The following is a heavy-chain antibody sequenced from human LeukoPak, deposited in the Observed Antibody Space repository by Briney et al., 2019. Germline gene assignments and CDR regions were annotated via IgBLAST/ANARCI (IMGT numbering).Heavy chain of an antibody. CDR1: GFTFSNYG. CDR2: ISGGGGTT. CDR3: AREEGYIYGLLDY. D-gene: IGHD5-18*01. Sequence: GGSLRLSCAASGFTFSNYGMSWVRRAPGKGPEWVSAISGGGGTTYYADSVKGRFTISRDNSKNTLYLQMNSLRADDTAVYYCAREEGYIYGLLDYWGQGTLVTVSS. V-gene: IGHV3-23*01. J-gene: IGHJ4*02.